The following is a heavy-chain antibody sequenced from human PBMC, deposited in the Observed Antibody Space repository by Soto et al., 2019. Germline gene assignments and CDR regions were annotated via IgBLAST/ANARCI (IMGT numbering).Heavy chain of an antibody. CDR1: GYTFTGYY. CDR2: INPNSGGT. V-gene: IGHV1-2*04. D-gene: IGHD3-9*01. J-gene: IGHJ3*02. CDR3: ARGWELRYLDWLSQGAFDI. Sequence: ASVKVSCKASGYTFTGYYMHWVRQAPGQGLEWMGWINPNSGGTNYAQKFQGWVTMTRDTSISTAYMELSRLRSDDTAVYYCARGWELRYLDWLSQGAFDIWGQGTMVTVSS.